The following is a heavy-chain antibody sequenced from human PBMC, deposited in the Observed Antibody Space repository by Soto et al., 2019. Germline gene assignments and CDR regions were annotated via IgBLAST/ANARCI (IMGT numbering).Heavy chain of an antibody. V-gene: IGHV3-23*01. D-gene: IGHD6-25*01. J-gene: IGHJ4*02. Sequence: EVQLLGSGGGLVQPGGSLRLSCAASGFTFSSYAMSWVRQAPGKGLEWVSGISGSGVSTHYADSVKGRFTISRDNSKTTLYLQMNRLRAEDTAAYYCAKAVGYSRGYDYFDCWGQGTLVTVSS. CDR3: AKAVGYSRGYDYFDC. CDR1: GFTFSSYA. CDR2: ISGSGVST.